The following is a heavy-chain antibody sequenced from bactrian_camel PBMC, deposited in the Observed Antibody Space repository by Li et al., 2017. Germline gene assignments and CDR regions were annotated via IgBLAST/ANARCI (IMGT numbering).Heavy chain of an antibody. CDR3: AAESQLGCGVLAEFKY. CDR2: LDSDGTTS. V-gene: IGHV3-2*01. CDR1: GQSFTGYC. Sequence: HVQLVESRGGSVQAGGSLRLSCVASGQSFTGYCMAWFRQAPGEERKAVASLDSDGTTSYADSVEGRFTISQDNAKNTVQLTMSNLRPEDSAMYYCAAESQLGCGVLAEFKYWSQGTQVTVS. D-gene: IGHD3*01. J-gene: IGHJ4*01.